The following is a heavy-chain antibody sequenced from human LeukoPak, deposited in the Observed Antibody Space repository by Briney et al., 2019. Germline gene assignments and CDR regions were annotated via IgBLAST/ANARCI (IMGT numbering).Heavy chain of an antibody. D-gene: IGHD1-26*01. Sequence: GGSLRLSCAASGFSFRDYWMSWVRQAPGKGLEWVSVIYSGGSTYYADSVRGRFTISRDNSKNTLYLQMNSLRAEDTAVYYCATGSYDAFDIWGQGTMVTVSS. CDR3: ATGSYDAFDI. CDR2: IYSGGST. V-gene: IGHV3-66*01. CDR1: GFSFRDYW. J-gene: IGHJ3*02.